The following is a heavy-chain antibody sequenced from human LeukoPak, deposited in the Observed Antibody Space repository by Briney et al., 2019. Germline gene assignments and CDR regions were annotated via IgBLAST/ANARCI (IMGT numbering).Heavy chain of an antibody. D-gene: IGHD6-19*01. V-gene: IGHV3-48*03. CDR3: ARGGKIPLAGTRSPQYFQH. CDR1: VFTFSSYE. Sequence: PGGSLRLSCAASVFTFSSYEMNWVRQAPGKGLEWVSYISSSGSTIYYADSVKGRFTISRDNSKNTLYLQMNSLRPEDTAVYYCARGGKIPLAGTRSPQYFQHWGQGTLVTVSS. J-gene: IGHJ1*01. CDR2: ISSSGSTI.